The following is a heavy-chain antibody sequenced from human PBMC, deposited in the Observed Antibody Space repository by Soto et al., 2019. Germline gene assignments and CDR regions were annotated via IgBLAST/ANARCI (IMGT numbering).Heavy chain of an antibody. CDR1: GASVGSGSYY. V-gene: IGHV4-61*01. D-gene: IGHD2-15*01. J-gene: IGHJ6*02. CDR2: IYYNGRT. CDR3: ARGGVLAQPARGDYYGMDV. Sequence: QVQLQESGPGLVKPSETLSLTCSVSGASVGSGSYYWTWIRQPPGKGLEWIGYIYYNGRTNHSPSLKSRVTISTDTPKNQFSLKLTSVTAADTAVYYCARGGVLAQPARGDYYGMDVWGQGTTVTVSS.